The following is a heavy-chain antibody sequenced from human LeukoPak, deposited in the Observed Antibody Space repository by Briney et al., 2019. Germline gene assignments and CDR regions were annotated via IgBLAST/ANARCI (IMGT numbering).Heavy chain of an antibody. D-gene: IGHD3-22*01. Sequence: PSETLSLTCTVSGGSISSGGYYWSWIRQHPGKGLEWIGYIYYSGSTYYNPSLKSRVTISVDTSKNQFSLKLSSVTAADTAVYYCARGYYYDSSGLNPEDYWGQGTLVTVSS. V-gene: IGHV4-31*03. J-gene: IGHJ4*02. CDR1: GGSISSGGYY. CDR3: ARGYYYDSSGLNPEDY. CDR2: IYYSGST.